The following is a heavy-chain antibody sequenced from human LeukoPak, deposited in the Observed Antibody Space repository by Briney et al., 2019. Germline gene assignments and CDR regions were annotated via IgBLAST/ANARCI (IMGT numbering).Heavy chain of an antibody. CDR1: GDSVSSTYYH. Sequence: SETLSLTCAVSGDSVSSTYYHWAWIRQPPGKGLEWIGNIHYSGSTYYNPSLKSRVTISVDTSKNQFSLKLSSVTAADTAVYYCAGRTVAAGGWFDPWGQGTLVTVSS. J-gene: IGHJ5*02. D-gene: IGHD6-13*01. V-gene: IGHV4-39*01. CDR2: IHYSGST. CDR3: AGRTVAAGGWFDP.